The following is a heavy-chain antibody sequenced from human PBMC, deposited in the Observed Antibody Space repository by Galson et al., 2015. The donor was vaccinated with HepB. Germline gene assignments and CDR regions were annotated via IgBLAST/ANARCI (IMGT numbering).Heavy chain of an antibody. CDR3: ASDGPNSGGWYVY. CDR2: MSGSGGSK. CDR1: GFTFSSYS. D-gene: IGHD6-19*01. V-gene: IGHV3-23*01. Sequence: SLRLSCAASGFTFSSYSMSWVRQAPGKGLEWVSAMSGSGGSKFYADSVKGRFTISRDNSKNTLYLQMNSLRAEDTAVYYCASDGPNSGGWYVYWGQGTPVTVSS. J-gene: IGHJ4*02.